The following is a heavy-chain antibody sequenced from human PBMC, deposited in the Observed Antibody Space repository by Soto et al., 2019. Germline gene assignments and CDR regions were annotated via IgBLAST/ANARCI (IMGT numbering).Heavy chain of an antibody. V-gene: IGHV3-21*01. J-gene: IGHJ6*02. CDR1: GFTFSSYS. Sequence: PGGPLRLSCAASGFTFSSYSMNWVRQAPGKGQESVSSISSSSSNKYYADSVKGRFTISRGNSKNTLYLQMNSLRAEETAVYYCAREFDYSNYDGYGMDVWGQGTTVTVS. CDR3: AREFDYSNYDGYGMDV. CDR2: ISSSSSNK. D-gene: IGHD4-4*01.